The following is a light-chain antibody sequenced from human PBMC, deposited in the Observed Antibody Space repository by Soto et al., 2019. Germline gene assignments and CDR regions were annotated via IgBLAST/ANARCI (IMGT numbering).Light chain of an antibody. Sequence: LLTHPPSASRTPGQRVAISCSGDSSSSESNTVSLYQQLPGMAPKLLIYLNSRRPSGVPDRFSGSTSGTSASLAISGLQSEDEAEYYCATWDDSLNLLYVFGTGTKVT. CDR1: SSSSESNT. CDR2: LNS. V-gene: IGLV1-44*01. J-gene: IGLJ1*01. CDR3: ATWDDSLNLLYV.